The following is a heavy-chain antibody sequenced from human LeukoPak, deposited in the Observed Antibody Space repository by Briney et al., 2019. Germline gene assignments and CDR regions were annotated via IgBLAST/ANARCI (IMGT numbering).Heavy chain of an antibody. CDR1: GDSINSYY. CDR3: ARHARIAVAGLDY. V-gene: IGHV4-59*08. J-gene: IGHJ4*02. Sequence: SDTLSLTCTVSGDSINSYYWSWIRQPPGKGLECIGYNYYIGSNNYNPSLKSRVTISVDTSKNHLSLELTSVTPPDTAGYYCARHARIAVAGLDYWGQGTLVTVSS. CDR2: NYYIGSN. D-gene: IGHD6-19*01.